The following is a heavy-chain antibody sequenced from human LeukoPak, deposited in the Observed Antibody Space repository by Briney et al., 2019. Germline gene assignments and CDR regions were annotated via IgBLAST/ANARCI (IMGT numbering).Heavy chain of an antibody. Sequence: GGSLRLSCAASGFTFSNYWMHWVRQAPGKGLVWVSHINSDGINTSYADSVKGRFTISRDNAKNTLNLQMNSLRAEDTAVYYCARDLGQYYDTSDNWFDPWGQGTLVTVSS. V-gene: IGHV3-74*01. CDR3: ARDLGQYYDTSDNWFDP. CDR1: GFTFSNYW. D-gene: IGHD3-22*01. J-gene: IGHJ5*02. CDR2: INSDGINT.